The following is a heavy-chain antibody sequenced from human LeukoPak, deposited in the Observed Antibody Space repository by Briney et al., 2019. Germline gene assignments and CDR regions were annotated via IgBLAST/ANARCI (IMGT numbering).Heavy chain of an antibody. CDR1: GFTSSNYA. CDR3: ARNRPLRYFDWSPPDY. D-gene: IGHD3-9*01. J-gene: IGHJ4*02. Sequence: QPGGSLRLSCSVSGFTSSNYAMHWVRQAPGKGLEYVSGISSNGGRTYYADSVKGRFTISRDNSKNTMYVQMSTLRVEDTAVYYCARNRPLRYFDWSPPDYWGQGTLVTVSS. CDR2: ISSNGGRT. V-gene: IGHV3-64*05.